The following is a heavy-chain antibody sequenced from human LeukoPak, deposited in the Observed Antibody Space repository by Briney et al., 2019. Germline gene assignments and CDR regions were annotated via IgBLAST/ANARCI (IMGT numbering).Heavy chain of an antibody. D-gene: IGHD6-13*01. CDR2: ISGSGGVT. CDR3: ARAGLGAAADV. J-gene: IGHJ4*02. CDR1: GFMFSAHA. V-gene: IGHV3-23*01. Sequence: GGSLRLSCTASGFMFSAHALTWVRQAPGKGLEYLSGISGSGGVTYYAGSVKGRFTISRDNSRNTVYLQMNSLRAEDTAVYYCARAGLGAAADVWGQGTLVTVSS.